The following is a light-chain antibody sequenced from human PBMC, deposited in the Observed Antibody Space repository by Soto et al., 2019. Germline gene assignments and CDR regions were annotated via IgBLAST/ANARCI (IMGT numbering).Light chain of an antibody. V-gene: IGKV3D-15*01. CDR3: QQYNNWAPWT. J-gene: IGKJ5*01. CDR1: QTVGSN. Sequence: VVLTQTPDTLSVSPGERATLSCRASQTVGSNLAWYQQKPGQAPRLLIYGASTRASDTPARFSGSGSVTEFALTISCLQSEEFAVYYCQQYNNWAPWTFGQGTRLEIK. CDR2: GAS.